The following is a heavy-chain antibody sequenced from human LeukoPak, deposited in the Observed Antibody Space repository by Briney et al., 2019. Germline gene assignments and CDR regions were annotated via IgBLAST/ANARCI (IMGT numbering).Heavy chain of an antibody. J-gene: IGHJ4*02. D-gene: IGHD2-15*01. CDR2: IHPNSGGT. V-gene: IGHV1-2*02. CDR1: GYTFTAYY. Sequence: ASVKVSCKASGYTFTAYYVHWVRQAPGQGPEWMGWIHPNSGGTKYAQNFQGRVTMTRDTSITTAYMELSSLRSDDTAVYYCARGDIYWDYWGQGTLVTVSS. CDR3: ARGDIYWDY.